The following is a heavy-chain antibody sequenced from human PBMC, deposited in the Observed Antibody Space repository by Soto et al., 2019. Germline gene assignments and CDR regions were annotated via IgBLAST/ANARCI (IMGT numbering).Heavy chain of an antibody. J-gene: IGHJ4*02. CDR1: GFSLSTSGVG. CDR2: IYWDDDK. Sequence: QITLKESGPTLVKPTQTLTLTCTFSGFSLSTSGVGVGWIRQPPGKALEWLALIYWDDDKRYSPSLKSRLTTXKXXSKHQVALTMTNIDPVDTATYYCAHLYDSSGYCAYWGQGTLVTVSS. D-gene: IGHD3-22*01. CDR3: AHLYDSSGYCAY. V-gene: IGHV2-5*02.